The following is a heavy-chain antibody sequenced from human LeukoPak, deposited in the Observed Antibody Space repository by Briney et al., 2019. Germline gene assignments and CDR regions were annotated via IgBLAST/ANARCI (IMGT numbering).Heavy chain of an antibody. J-gene: IGHJ3*02. Sequence: GASVKVSCKASGGTFSSYAISWVRQAPGQGLEWMGRIIPILGIANYAQKFQGRVTITADKSTSTAYMELSSLRSEDTAVYYCARKADYGDYENAFDIWGQGTMVTVSS. V-gene: IGHV1-69*04. CDR3: ARKADYGDYENAFDI. D-gene: IGHD4-17*01. CDR2: IIPILGIA. CDR1: GGTFSSYA.